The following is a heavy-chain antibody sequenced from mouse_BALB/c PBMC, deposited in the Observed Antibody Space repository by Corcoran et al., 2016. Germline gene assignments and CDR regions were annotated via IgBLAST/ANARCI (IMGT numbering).Heavy chain of an antibody. CDR1: GYTFTNYG. D-gene: IGHD2-1*01. CDR2: INTYTGEP. J-gene: IGHJ2*01. CDR3: AYGNYVFDY. V-gene: IGHV9-3-1*01. Sequence: QIQLVQSGPELKKPGETVKISCKASGYTFTNYGMNWVKQAPGKGLKWMGWINTYTGEPTYADDFKGRFAFSLETSASTAYLQINNLKNEDTATYFCAYGNYVFDYWGQGTTLTVSS.